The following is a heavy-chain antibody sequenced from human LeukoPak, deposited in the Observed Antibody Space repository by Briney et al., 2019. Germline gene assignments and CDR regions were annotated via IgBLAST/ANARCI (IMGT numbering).Heavy chain of an antibody. J-gene: IGHJ4*02. CDR3: ARLPGSGRNPPFDY. V-gene: IGHV4-59*02. Sequence: SETLSLTCTISGHSVSGLYWSWVRHPPGKVLGCIGYIQYSGSTIYHPTLKTRFPRPVDTPKNQLSLNLNSVTPAHPPVYYCARLPGSGRNPPFDYWGQGTLVPVSS. CDR2: IQYSGST. CDR1: GHSVSGLY. D-gene: IGHD1-14*01.